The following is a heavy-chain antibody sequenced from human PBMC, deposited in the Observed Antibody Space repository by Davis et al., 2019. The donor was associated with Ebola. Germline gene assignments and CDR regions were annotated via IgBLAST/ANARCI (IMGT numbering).Heavy chain of an antibody. V-gene: IGHV1-18*01. CDR3: ARGGYCSGGRCYGPLFDI. CDR2: ISTNNGNT. D-gene: IGHD2-15*01. CDR1: GYTFTSYG. Sequence: AASVKVSCKASGYTFTSYGISWVRQAPGQGLEWMGWISTNNGNTNYVKKLQGRVTMTTDTSTSTAYMELRRLRSDDTAVYHCARGGYCSGGRCYGPLFDIWGQGTMVTVSP. J-gene: IGHJ3*02.